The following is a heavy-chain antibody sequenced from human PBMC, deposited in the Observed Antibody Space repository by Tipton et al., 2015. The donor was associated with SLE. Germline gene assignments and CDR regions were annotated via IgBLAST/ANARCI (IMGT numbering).Heavy chain of an antibody. CDR2: IRYDGSNK. CDR3: ASGGSGWSEFDY. D-gene: IGHD6-19*01. Sequence: QLVQSGGGVVQPGGSLRLSCAASGFTFSSYGMHWVRQAPGKGLEWVAFIRYDGSNKYYADSVKGRFTISRDNAKNSLYLQMNSLRAEDTAVYYCASGGSGWSEFDYWGQGTLVTVSS. V-gene: IGHV3-30*02. CDR1: GFTFSSYG. J-gene: IGHJ4*02.